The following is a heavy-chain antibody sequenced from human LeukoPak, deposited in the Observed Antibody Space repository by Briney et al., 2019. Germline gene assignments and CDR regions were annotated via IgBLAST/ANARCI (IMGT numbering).Heavy chain of an antibody. V-gene: IGHV3-21*01. CDR2: ISSSSSYI. D-gene: IGHD1-26*01. CDR1: GFTFSSYS. Sequence: GGSLRLSCAASGFTFSSYSMNWVRQAPGKGLEWVSSISSSSSYIYYADSVKGRFTISRDNAKNSLYLQMNSLRAEDTAVYYCASLHLQWELLPDAFDIWGQGTMVTVSS. J-gene: IGHJ3*02. CDR3: ASLHLQWELLPDAFDI.